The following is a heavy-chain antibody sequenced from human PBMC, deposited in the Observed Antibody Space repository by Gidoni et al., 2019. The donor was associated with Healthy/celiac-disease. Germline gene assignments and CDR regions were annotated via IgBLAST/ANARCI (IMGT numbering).Heavy chain of an antibody. CDR2: ISSNGGST. V-gene: IGHV3-64D*06. CDR1: GFTFSSYA. J-gene: IGHJ4*02. CDR3: VKGSGVLRYFDWLD. Sequence: EVQLVESGGGLVQPGGSLRLSCSASGFTFSSYAMHWVRQAPVKGLEYVSAISSNGGSTYYADSVKGRFTISRDNSKNTLYLQMSSLRAEDTAVYYCVKGSGVLRYFDWLDWGQGTLVTVSS. D-gene: IGHD3-9*01.